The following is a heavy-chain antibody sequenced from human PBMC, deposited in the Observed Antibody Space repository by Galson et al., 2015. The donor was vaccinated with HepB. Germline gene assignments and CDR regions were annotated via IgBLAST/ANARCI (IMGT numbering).Heavy chain of an antibody. V-gene: IGHV3-48*01. Sequence: SLRLSCAASGFTFSSYSMNWVRQAPGKGLEWVSYISSSSSTIYYADSVKGRFTISRDNAKNSLYLQMNSLRAEDTAVYYCARVYSGYDPARRGVYWYFDLWGRGTLVTVSS. D-gene: IGHD5-12*01. CDR3: ARVYSGYDPARRGVYWYFDL. J-gene: IGHJ2*01. CDR2: ISSSSSTI. CDR1: GFTFSSYS.